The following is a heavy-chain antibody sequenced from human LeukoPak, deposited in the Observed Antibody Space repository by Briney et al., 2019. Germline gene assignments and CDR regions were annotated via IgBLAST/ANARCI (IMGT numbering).Heavy chain of an antibody. CDR2: IYATGST. CDR3: ARVGYSSGWFPDS. Sequence: SETLSLTCAVYGGSFSGYYWSWIRQPPGKGLEWIGRIYATGSTNYNPSLKSRVTMSVDTSRNQFSLKLNSVTAADTAVYYCARVGYSSGWFPDSWGQGTLVTVSS. V-gene: IGHV4-59*10. J-gene: IGHJ4*02. D-gene: IGHD6-19*01. CDR1: GGSFSGYY.